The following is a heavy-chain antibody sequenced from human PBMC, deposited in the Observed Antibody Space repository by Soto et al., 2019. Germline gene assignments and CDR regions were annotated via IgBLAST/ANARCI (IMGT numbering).Heavy chain of an antibody. D-gene: IGHD1-26*01. CDR3: ARFPQTAIVGAAYFDY. J-gene: IGHJ4*02. CDR1: GGTVSSYI. V-gene: IGHV1-69*02. CDR2: IIPILGIA. Sequence: QVQLAQSGAEVKKPGSSVKVSCKASGGTVSSYIISWVRQAPGQGLEWMGTIIPILGIANYAQKFQGRVTITADKSTSTAYMEPSSLRCEDKAVYYCARFPQTAIVGAAYFDYWGQGTLVTVSS.